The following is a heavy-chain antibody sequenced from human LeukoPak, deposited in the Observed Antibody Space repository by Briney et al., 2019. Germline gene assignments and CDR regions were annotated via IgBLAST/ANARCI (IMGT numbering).Heavy chain of an antibody. CDR3: AREVAAGAWDY. J-gene: IGHJ4*02. V-gene: IGHV1-2*02. Sequence: ASAKVSCKASGYTFTGYYMHWVRQAPGQGLEWMGWINPNSGGTNYAQKLQGRVTMTRDTSISTAYMDLSRLTSDDTAVYYCAREVAAGAWDYWGQGTLVTVSS. CDR2: INPNSGGT. D-gene: IGHD6-13*01. CDR1: GYTFTGYY.